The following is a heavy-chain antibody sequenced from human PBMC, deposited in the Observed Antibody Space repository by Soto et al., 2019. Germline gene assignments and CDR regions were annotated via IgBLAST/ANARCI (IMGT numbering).Heavy chain of an antibody. J-gene: IGHJ4*02. CDR1: GYTFTSYG. D-gene: IGHD6-13*01. V-gene: IGHV1-18*01. CDR3: AISIAAADGGYYFDY. CDR2: ISAYNGNT. Sequence: ASVKVSCKASGYTFTSYGISWVRQAPGQGLEWMGWISAYNGNTNYAQKLQGRVTMTTDTSTSTAYMELRSLRSDDTAVYYCAISIAAADGGYYFDYWGQGTLVTVSS.